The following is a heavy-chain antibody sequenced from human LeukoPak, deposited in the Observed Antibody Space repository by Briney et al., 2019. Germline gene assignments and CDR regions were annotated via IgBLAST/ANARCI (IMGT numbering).Heavy chain of an antibody. V-gene: IGHV3-73*01. J-gene: IGHJ3*02. Sequence: GGSLKLSCAASGFTFSGSAMHWVRQASGKGLEWVGRIRSEGNSYATAYAASVKGRFTISRDDSKNTAYLQMNSLKTEDTAVYYCARLVTGEAFDICGEGTMVTVSS. CDR1: GFTFSGSA. CDR2: IRSEGNSYAT. CDR3: ARLVTGEAFDI. D-gene: IGHD2-21*02.